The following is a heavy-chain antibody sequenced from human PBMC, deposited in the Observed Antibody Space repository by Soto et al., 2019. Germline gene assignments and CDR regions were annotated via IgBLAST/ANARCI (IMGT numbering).Heavy chain of an antibody. CDR1: GYSFTSYW. CDR2: IDPSDSYT. J-gene: IGHJ4*02. Sequence: GESLKISCKGSGYSFTSYWISWVRQMPGKGLEWMGRIDPSDSYTNYSPSFQGHVTISADKSISTAYLQWSSLKASDTAMYYCARHYYGSGSYYMLFDYWGQGTLVTVSS. CDR3: ARHYYGSGSYYMLFDY. V-gene: IGHV5-10-1*01. D-gene: IGHD3-10*01.